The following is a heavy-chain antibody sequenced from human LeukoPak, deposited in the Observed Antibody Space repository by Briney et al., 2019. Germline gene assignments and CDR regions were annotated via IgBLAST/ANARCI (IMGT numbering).Heavy chain of an antibody. CDR3: AREPYSSSSDY. CDR2: ISPDNGNT. D-gene: IGHD6-6*01. Sequence: GASVKVSCKASGYTFTSYGITWVRQAPGQGLEWMGWISPDNGNTNYAQKLQGRVTMTTDTSTSTAYMELRSLRSDDTAVYYCAREPYSSSSDYWGQGTLVTVSS. CDR1: GYTFTSYG. J-gene: IGHJ4*02. V-gene: IGHV1-18*01.